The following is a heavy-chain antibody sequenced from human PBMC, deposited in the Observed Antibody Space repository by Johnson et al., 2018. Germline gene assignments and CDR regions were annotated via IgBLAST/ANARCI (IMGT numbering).Heavy chain of an antibody. D-gene: IGHD3-22*01. V-gene: IGHV5-51*01. Sequence: VQLVQSGAEVKKPGESLKISCKGSGYSFTSYWIGWVRQMPGKGLEWMGIIYPGDSDTRYSPSFHGQVTISADKSISTAYLQWSSLKASDTAMYYCARRRHYDSSGYYNLDAFDIWGQGTMVTVSS. CDR3: ARRRHYDSSGYYNLDAFDI. CDR1: GYSFTSYW. J-gene: IGHJ3*02. CDR2: IYPGDSDT.